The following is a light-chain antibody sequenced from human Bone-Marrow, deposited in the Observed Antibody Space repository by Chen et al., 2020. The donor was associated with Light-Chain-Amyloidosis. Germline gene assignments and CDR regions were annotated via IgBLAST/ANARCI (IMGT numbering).Light chain of an antibody. V-gene: IGKV4-1*01. CDR2: WAS. Sequence: DIVMTHSPDSLAVSLGERATINCKSSQSVLYSSNNKNYLAWYQQKTGQPPKLLIYWASIRESGVPDRFSGSGSGTDFTLTITTLQAEDVAVYYCQQHYDTPWTFGQGTKVEIK. J-gene: IGKJ1*01. CDR1: QSVLYSSNNKNY. CDR3: QQHYDTPWT.